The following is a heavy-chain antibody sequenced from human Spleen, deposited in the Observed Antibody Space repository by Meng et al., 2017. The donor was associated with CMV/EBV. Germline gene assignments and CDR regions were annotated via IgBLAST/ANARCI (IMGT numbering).Heavy chain of an antibody. Sequence: ASVKVSCKASGHTFTSYDIHWVRQAPGQGLEWMGIINTSGGTTTYAQKFQGRVTMTTDTSTSTVYMELSSLRSEDAAVYSCARELSGGRGYHGMDVWGQGTTVTVSS. CDR3: ARELSGGRGYHGMDV. J-gene: IGHJ6*02. V-gene: IGHV1-46*01. D-gene: IGHD2-15*01. CDR1: GHTFTSYD. CDR2: INTSGGTT.